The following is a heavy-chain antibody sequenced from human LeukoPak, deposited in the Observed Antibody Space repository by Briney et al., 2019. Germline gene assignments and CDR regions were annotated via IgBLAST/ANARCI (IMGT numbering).Heavy chain of an antibody. CDR2: INPSGGST. J-gene: IGHJ4*02. Sequence: GASVKVSCKASGYTFTSYGISWVRQAPGQGLEWMGIINPSGGSTSYAQKFQGRVTMTRDTSTSTVYMELSSLRSEDTAVYYCARDIGSHYYDSSGYSNWGQGTLVTVSS. V-gene: IGHV1-46*01. CDR1: GYTFTSYG. CDR3: ARDIGSHYYDSSGYSN. D-gene: IGHD3-22*01.